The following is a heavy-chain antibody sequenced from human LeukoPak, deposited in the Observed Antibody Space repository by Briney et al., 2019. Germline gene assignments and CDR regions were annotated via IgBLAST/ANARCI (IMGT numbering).Heavy chain of an antibody. CDR3: TKDVQVGPTRGFFDF. V-gene: IGHV3-23*01. Sequence: PGGSLRLSCAASGFTFTTYGMTWVRQAPGKGLEWISVISATGFTTYHTDSVKGRFTISRDNSKSILSLQMDGLRAEDTAIYFCTKDVQVGPTRGFFDFWGQGTLVTVSS. CDR1: GFTFTTYG. J-gene: IGHJ4*03. CDR2: ISATGFTT. D-gene: IGHD1-26*01.